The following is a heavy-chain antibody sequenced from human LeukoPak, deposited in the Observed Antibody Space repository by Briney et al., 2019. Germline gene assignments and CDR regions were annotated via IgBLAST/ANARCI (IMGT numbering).Heavy chain of an antibody. CDR2: ISSDGSNT. CDR3: ARDPTPAVIPYWYFDL. D-gene: IGHD6-19*01. J-gene: IGHJ2*01. V-gene: IGHV3-30*01. Sequence: PGRSLSPSCAPDAPSSVSYAMGWVRQAPEKVLEWVALISSDGSNTYYAASVKGRFTISKDTSKNTLYLQMNSLRAEDTAVYYCARDPTPAVIPYWYFDLWGRGTLVTVSS. CDR1: DAPSSVSYA.